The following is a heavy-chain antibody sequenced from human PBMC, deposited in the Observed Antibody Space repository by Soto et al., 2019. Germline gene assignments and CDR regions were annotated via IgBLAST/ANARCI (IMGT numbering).Heavy chain of an antibody. Sequence: EVQLVESGGGLVQPGGFLKLSCAASGFAFSGSAMYWVRQASGKGPEWVGRIRSKGHNYATEYAASVKGRFTISRDDSKNTAYLQMNSLQTEDTAVYYCTRDLFSYDYSGILWFDPWGQGTLVTVSS. CDR1: GFAFSGSA. CDR2: IRSKGHNYAT. D-gene: IGHD3-16*01. V-gene: IGHV3-73*02. CDR3: TRDLFSYDYSGILWFDP. J-gene: IGHJ5*02.